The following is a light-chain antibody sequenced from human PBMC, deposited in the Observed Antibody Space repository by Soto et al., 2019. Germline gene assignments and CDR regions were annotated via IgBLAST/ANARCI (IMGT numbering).Light chain of an antibody. Sequence: EIVLTQSPATLSLSPGERATLSCGASQSVNSNYLAWYQQKPGLAPRLLIYDASRRATGIPDRFRGSGSGTDFTLTISRLEPEDFAVYYCQQYASAWTFGQGTKVDIK. CDR2: DAS. J-gene: IGKJ1*01. V-gene: IGKV3D-20*01. CDR1: QSVNSNY. CDR3: QQYASAWT.